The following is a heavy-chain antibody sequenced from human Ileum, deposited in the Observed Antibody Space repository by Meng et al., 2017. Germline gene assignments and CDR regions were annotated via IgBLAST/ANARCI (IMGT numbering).Heavy chain of an antibody. J-gene: IGHJ4*02. CDR3: ARVSQRDGYNSANFDY. Sequence: QVQPQEAGPGLVKPSGTLSLTCAGSGGSISTSNWWSWLRQSPGQGLEWIGEIYHTGSTTYNPSLESRVTVSVDKSNNQFSLRLTSATAADTAVYYCARVSQRDGYNSANFDYWGQGALVTVSS. CDR2: IYHTGST. V-gene: IGHV4-4*02. CDR1: GGSISTSNW. D-gene: IGHD5-24*01.